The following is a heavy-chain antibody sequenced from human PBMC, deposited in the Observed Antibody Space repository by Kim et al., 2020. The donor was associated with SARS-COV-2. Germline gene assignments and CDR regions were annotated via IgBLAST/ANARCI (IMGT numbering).Heavy chain of an antibody. CDR3: ATDRTY. CDR2: STGSSTI. J-gene: IGHJ4*02. Sequence: STGSSTIYNADSVKGRFTISRDNAKNSLYLQMNSLRDEDTAVYYCATDRTYGGQGTLVTVSS. V-gene: IGHV3-48*02.